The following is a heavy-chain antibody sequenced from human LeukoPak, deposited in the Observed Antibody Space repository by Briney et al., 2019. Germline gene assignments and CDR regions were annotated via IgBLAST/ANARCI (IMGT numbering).Heavy chain of an antibody. CDR1: GGSISSTSYF. J-gene: IGHJ4*02. CDR3: VSYVGTYYTGLDY. Sequence: SETLSLTCTVSGGSISSTSYFWGWIRQPPGKGLEWIGSIYYSGTTNYNPSFKSRVAISVDRSKNQFSLNLSSVTAADTAVYYCVSYVGTYYTGLDYWGQGTPVTVSS. D-gene: IGHD3-10*01. CDR2: IYYSGTT. V-gene: IGHV4-39*07.